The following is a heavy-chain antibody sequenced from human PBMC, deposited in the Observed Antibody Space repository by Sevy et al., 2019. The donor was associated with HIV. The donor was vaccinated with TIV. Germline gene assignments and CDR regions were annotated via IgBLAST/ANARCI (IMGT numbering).Heavy chain of an antibody. V-gene: IGHV4-59*08. Sequence: SETLSLTCTVSGGSITSLYWNWIRQPPGKGLEWIANIYYNGHINYNPSLKSRVTLSLDTSKNQFSLRLSSVTAADTAMYYCAGENAWGXXYXWXQGTLVTVSS. D-gene: IGHD1-26*01. CDR3: AGENAWGXXYX. CDR1: GGSITSLY. J-gene: IGHJ4*02. CDR2: IYYNGHI.